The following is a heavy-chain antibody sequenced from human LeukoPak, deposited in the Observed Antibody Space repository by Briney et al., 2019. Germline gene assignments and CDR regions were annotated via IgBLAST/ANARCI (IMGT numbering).Heavy chain of an antibody. V-gene: IGHV1-2*06. D-gene: IGHD6-13*01. CDR3: ARGAAVGQTRDY. J-gene: IGHJ4*02. CDR2: MSPDSGDT. CDR1: GYTFTGYY. Sequence: ASVKVSCKASGYTFTGYYTHWVRQAPGQGLESMGRMSPDSGDTNYAQKFTGRVAMTRDTSISTAYMELSSLRSDDTAVYYCARGAAVGQTRDYWGQGTLVTVSS.